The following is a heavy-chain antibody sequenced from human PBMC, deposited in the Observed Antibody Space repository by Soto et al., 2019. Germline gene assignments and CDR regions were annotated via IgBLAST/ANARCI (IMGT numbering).Heavy chain of an antibody. CDR3: GRITLKTSVDTFDF. J-gene: IGHJ3*01. D-gene: IGHD3-22*01. V-gene: IGHV3-30-3*01. Sequence: GGSLRLSCAASGFTFSTYALHWVRQAPGKGLEWVATVTSDGSNKYHADSVEGRFTISRDDSKNTLYLQLNSLRAEDTAVYYCGRITLKTSVDTFDFWGQGTMVTISS. CDR1: GFTFSTYA. CDR2: VTSDGSNK.